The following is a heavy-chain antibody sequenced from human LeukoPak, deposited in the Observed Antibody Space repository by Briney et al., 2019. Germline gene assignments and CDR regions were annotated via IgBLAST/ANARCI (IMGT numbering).Heavy chain of an antibody. CDR2: ISGSGSSS. V-gene: IGHV3-23*01. J-gene: IGHJ6*02. CDR3: AKSDSSGYYWYYGMDV. Sequence: PGGSLRLSCAASGFTFSSYAMSWVRQAPGKGLEWVSAISGSGSSSYYADSVKGRFTISRDNSKNTLYLQMNSLRAEDTAVYYCAKSDSSGYYWYYGMDVWGQGTTVTVSS. D-gene: IGHD3-22*01. CDR1: GFTFSSYA.